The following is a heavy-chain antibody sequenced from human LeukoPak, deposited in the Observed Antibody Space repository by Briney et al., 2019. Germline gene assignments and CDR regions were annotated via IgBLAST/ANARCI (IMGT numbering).Heavy chain of an antibody. CDR1: GFTFSSYA. J-gene: IGHJ4*02. CDR3: GGSSSWYHFDY. CDR2: IYSGGST. D-gene: IGHD6-13*01. V-gene: IGHV3-53*04. Sequence: PGGSLRLSCAASGFTFSSYAMSWVRQAPGKGLEWVSVIYSGGSTYYADSVKGRFTISRHNSKNTLYLQMNSLRAEDTAVYYCGGSSSWYHFDYWGQGTLVTVSS.